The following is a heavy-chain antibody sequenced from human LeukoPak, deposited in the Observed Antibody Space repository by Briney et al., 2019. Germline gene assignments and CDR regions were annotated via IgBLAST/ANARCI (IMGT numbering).Heavy chain of an antibody. CDR3: ARDAPYGRVSY. CDR1: GFTFSSYW. D-gene: IGHD3-10*01. J-gene: IGHJ4*02. V-gene: IGHV3-7*05. CDR2: IKQDGSEK. Sequence: GGSLRLSCAASGFTFSSYWMSWVRQAPGKGLEWVANIKQDGSEKYYVDSVKGRFTISRDNAKNSLYLQMNGLRAEDTAVYYCARDAPYGRVSYWGQGTLVTVSS.